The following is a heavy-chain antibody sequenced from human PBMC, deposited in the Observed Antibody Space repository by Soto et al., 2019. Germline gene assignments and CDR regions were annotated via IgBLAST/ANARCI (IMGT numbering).Heavy chain of an antibody. D-gene: IGHD3-16*02. CDR1: GGTFSSYG. V-gene: IGHV1-69*12. J-gene: IGHJ3*02. Sequence: QVQLVQSGAEVKKPGSSVKVSCKASGGTFSSYGIDWVRQAPGQGLEWMGGIIPILGTSNYAQKFQGRVTITADESTRTAYMDLSSLGSEDPAVYFCAGAGYVWGSYRNAAFDIWGQGTMVTVSS. CDR3: AGAGYVWGSYRNAAFDI. CDR2: IIPILGTS.